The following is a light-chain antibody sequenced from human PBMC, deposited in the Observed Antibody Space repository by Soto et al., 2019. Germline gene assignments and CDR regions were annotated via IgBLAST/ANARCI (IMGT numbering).Light chain of an antibody. CDR2: DAS. Sequence: DIQMTQSPSSLSASVGDRVTITCQASQDISNYLNWYQQGPGKAPYLLIYDASNLETGVPSRFSGSGSGTDFALTISSLQPEDIATYYCQQYDNLYTFGQGTRLEIK. CDR1: QDISNY. V-gene: IGKV1-33*01. CDR3: QQYDNLYT. J-gene: IGKJ5*01.